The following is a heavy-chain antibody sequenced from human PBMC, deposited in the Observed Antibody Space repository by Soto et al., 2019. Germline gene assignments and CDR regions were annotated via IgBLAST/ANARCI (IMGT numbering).Heavy chain of an antibody. V-gene: IGHV3-48*02. Sequence: EVHLVESGGGSVQPGGSLRLSCAASGFTFNSYSMHWVRQAPGKGLEWVSYITGSSSAIYYEDSVKGRFTISRDNAKNSLSLQMNSLRDEDTAVYYCARGYCNGGSCYPGIYWGQGTLVSVSS. CDR3: ARGYCNGGSCYPGIY. J-gene: IGHJ4*02. CDR2: ITGSSSAI. CDR1: GFTFNSYS. D-gene: IGHD2-15*01.